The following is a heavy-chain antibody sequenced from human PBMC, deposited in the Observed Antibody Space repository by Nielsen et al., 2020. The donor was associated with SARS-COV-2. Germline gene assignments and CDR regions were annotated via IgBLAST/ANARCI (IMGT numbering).Heavy chain of an antibody. V-gene: IGHV4-59*01. CDR2: IYYSGST. CDR1: GGSISSYY. Sequence: SETLSLTCTVSGGSISSYYWSWLRQPPGKGLEWIGYIYYSGSTNYNPSLKSRVTISVDTSKNQFSLKLSSVTAADTAVYYCARGGPAAARGAFEIWGQGTMVTVSS. CDR3: ARGGPAAARGAFEI. D-gene: IGHD2-2*01. J-gene: IGHJ3*02.